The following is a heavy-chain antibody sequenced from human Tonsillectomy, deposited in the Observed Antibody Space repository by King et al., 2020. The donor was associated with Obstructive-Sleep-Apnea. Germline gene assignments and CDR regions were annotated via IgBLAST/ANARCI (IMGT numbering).Heavy chain of an antibody. CDR3: AKDRGWYRLPFDY. Sequence: VQLVESGGGLVQPGGSLRLSCAASGFTFSTYAMSWVRQAPGKGLEWVSVISGSGGSTYFADSVKGRFTISRYNSKNQLYLQMNSLRAEDTAVYYCAKDRGWYRLPFDYWGQGTLVTVSS. CDR2: ISGSGGST. V-gene: IGHV3-23*04. CDR1: GFTFSTYA. D-gene: IGHD6-19*01. J-gene: IGHJ4*02.